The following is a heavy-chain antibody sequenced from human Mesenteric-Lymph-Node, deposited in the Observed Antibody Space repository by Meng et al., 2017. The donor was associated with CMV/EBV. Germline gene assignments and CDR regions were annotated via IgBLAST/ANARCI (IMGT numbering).Heavy chain of an antibody. D-gene: IGHD3-22*01. J-gene: IGHJ4*02. CDR1: GGSFSGYF. Sequence: GGSFSGYFWTWMRQSPGKGLGWLGEINHSGTANYNPSLKSRITIAVDTSKNQFSLDLRSVTATDTAVYYCARGFRNYFETSGHYYRFWGQGTLVTVSS. V-gene: IGHV4-34*01. CDR3: ARGFRNYFETSGHYYRF. CDR2: INHSGTA.